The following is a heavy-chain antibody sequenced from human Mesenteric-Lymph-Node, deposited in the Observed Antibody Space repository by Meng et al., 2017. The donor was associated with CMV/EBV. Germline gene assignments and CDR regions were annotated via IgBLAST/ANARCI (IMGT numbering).Heavy chain of an antibody. CDR3: ARDHPLTTAPYY. J-gene: IGHJ4*02. CDR2: ISAYNGNT. V-gene: IGHV1-18*01. CDR1: GYTFTSYG. D-gene: IGHD4-11*01. Sequence: CKASGYTFTSYGISWVRQAPGQGLEWMGWISAYNGNTNYAQKLQGRVTMTTDTSTSTAYMELRSLRSDDTAVYYCARDHPLTTAPYYWGQGTLVTVSS.